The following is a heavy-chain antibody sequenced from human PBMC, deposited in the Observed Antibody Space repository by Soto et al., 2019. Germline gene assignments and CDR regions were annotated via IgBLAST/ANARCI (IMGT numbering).Heavy chain of an antibody. V-gene: IGHV1-2*04. CDR2: INPNSGVT. J-gene: IGHJ6*03. CDR1: GDSFNDYY. Sequence: QVQLVQSGAAVRKPGASVTVSCRSSGDSFNDYYIHWVRQAPVQRLEWMGWINPNSGVTTYAQKFQGWVSMTRDTGIRTVYMQLSRRRSDDTAVYYGERESWGATATVDDYYFYTGDRGTGTTVTVS. CDR3: ERESWGATATVDDYYFYTGD. D-gene: IGHD3-16*01.